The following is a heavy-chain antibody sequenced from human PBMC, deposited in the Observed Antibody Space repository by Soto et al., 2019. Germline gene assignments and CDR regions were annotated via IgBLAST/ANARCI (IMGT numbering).Heavy chain of an antibody. CDR1: GFTFGDYA. V-gene: IGHV3-49*04. CDR2: IRRNAYGGTT. J-gene: IGHJ4*02. CDR3: TRASSLDFDF. Sequence: GVLRLSCTTSGFTFGDYALSWVRQAPGKGLEWVGFIRRNAYGGTTDYAASVKGRFTISRDDSKSIAYLQMNSLRTEDTALYYCTRASSLDFDFWGQGTRVTVSS. D-gene: IGHD3-16*01.